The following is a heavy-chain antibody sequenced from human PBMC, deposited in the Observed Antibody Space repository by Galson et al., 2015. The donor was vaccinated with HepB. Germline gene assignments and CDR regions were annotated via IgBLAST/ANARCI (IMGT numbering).Heavy chain of an antibody. J-gene: IGHJ4*02. D-gene: IGHD4-17*01. Sequence: SLRLSCAASGFIFSNYAMHWVRQTPGEGLEYVSGISYNGGSTYYADSVKGRFTISRDNSKNMVYLQMGSLRAEDMAVYYCGRGGAAVTTPVVDYWGQGTLVTVSS. CDR3: GRGGAAVTTPVVDY. V-gene: IGHV3-64*02. CDR1: GFIFSNYA. CDR2: ISYNGGST.